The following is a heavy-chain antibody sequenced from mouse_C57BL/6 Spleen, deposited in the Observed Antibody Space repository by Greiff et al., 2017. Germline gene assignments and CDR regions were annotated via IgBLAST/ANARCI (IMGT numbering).Heavy chain of an antibody. D-gene: IGHD2-3*01. CDR3: AREGDGYYYYAMDY. CDR1: GFTFSDYY. CDR2: INYDGSST. Sequence: DVQLVESEGGLVQPGSSMKLSCTASGFTFSDYYMAWVRQVPEKGLEWVANINYDGSSTYYLDSLKSRFIISRDNAKNILYLQMSSLKSEDTATYYCAREGDGYYYYAMDYWGQGTSVTVSS. V-gene: IGHV5-16*01. J-gene: IGHJ4*01.